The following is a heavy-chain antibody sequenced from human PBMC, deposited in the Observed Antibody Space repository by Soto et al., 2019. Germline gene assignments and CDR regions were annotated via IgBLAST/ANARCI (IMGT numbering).Heavy chain of an antibody. D-gene: IGHD3-22*01. CDR2: IIPIFGTA. J-gene: IGHJ6*02. CDR3: AAPGSGYPPVYYGMDV. CDR1: GGTFSSYA. V-gene: IGHV1-69*13. Sequence: SVKVSCKASGGTFSSYAISWVRQAPGQGLEWMGGIIPIFGTANYAQKFQGRVTITADEPTSTAYMELSSLRSEDTAVYYCAAPGSGYPPVYYGMDVWGQGTTVTSP.